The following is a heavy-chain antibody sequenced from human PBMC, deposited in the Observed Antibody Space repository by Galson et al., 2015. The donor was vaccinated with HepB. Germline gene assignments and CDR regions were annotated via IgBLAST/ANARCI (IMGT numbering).Heavy chain of an antibody. D-gene: IGHD3-10*01. CDR3: AKDRWYASGSSFEN. J-gene: IGHJ4*02. Sequence: SLRLSCAASGFGFSYYAMNWVRQAPGKGLEWVAVMSGSGDITYYADSVKGRFTISRDNPKNTLYLQMNSLRVEGTAIYYCAKDRWYASGSSFENWGQGTLVTVSS. V-gene: IGHV3-23*01. CDR1: GFGFSYYA. CDR2: MSGSGDIT.